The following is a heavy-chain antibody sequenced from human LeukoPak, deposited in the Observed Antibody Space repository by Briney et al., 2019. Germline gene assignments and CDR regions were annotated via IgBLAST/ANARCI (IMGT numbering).Heavy chain of an antibody. J-gene: IGHJ4*02. CDR3: TTDPLVVTAIPDY. Sequence: PGGSLRLSCAASGFTFRNAWMSWVRQAPGKGLEWVGRIKSKTDGGTTDYAARGQGRFTIARDDRTNRMYLQINSLKTEDTAVYYCTTDPLVVTAIPDYWGQGTLVTVSS. D-gene: IGHD2-21*02. V-gene: IGHV3-15*01. CDR2: IKSKTDGGTT. CDR1: GFTFRNAW.